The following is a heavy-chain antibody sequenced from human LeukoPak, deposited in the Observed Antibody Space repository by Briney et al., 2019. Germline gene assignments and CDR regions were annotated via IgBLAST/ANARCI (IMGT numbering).Heavy chain of an antibody. CDR1: GGSITDYY. CDR2: IYYSGTT. CDR3: ARLTSLTHFDY. D-gene: IGHD1-14*01. Sequence: KSSETLSLTCTVSGGSITDYYWSWIRQPPGKGLEWIAYIYYSGTTNYNPSLKSRVTISVDTSKNQFSLKLSSVTAADTAVYYCARLTSLTHFDYWGQGTLVPVSS. V-gene: IGHV4-59*08. J-gene: IGHJ4*02.